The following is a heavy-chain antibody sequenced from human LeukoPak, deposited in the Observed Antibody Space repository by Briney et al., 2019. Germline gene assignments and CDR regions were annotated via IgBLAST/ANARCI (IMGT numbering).Heavy chain of an antibody. CDR1: GYTFTNYW. V-gene: IGHV5-51*01. CDR2: IYPGDSDT. CDR3: VRTDTSGWYYFDY. Sequence: GASLKISCQGSGYTFTNYWIGWVRQLPGKGLECMGIIYPGDSDTRYSPSFQGQVTISADKSISTAYLQWSSLKASDTAMYYCVRTDTSGWYYFDYWGQGTLVTVSS. D-gene: IGHD6-19*01. J-gene: IGHJ4*02.